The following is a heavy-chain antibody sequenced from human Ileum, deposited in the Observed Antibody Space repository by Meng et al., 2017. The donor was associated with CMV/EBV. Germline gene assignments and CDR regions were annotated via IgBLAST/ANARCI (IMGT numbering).Heavy chain of an antibody. V-gene: IGHV4-31*03. CDR3: ARDQGYFADC. CDR1: GDSISSSGYY. J-gene: IGHJ4*02. D-gene: IGHD3-9*01. CDR2: VYKSGTT. Sequence: GSVSGDSISSSGYYWSWIRQRPGKGLEWIGYVYKSGTTYHNPSLKSRLTISVDTSKNQFSLRLTSVTAADTAVYYCARDQGYFADCWGQGTLVTVSS.